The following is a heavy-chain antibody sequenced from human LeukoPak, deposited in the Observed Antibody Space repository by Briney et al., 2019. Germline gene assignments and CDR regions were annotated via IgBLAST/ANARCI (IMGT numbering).Heavy chain of an antibody. CDR1: GFTVSSNY. CDR2: IYSGGST. Sequence: GGSLRLSCAASGFTVSSNYMSWVGQAPGKGLEWVSVIYSGGSTYYADSVKGRFTISRDNSKNTLYLQMNSLRAEDTAVYYCARARVSSGWYGFFDYWGQGTLVTVS. J-gene: IGHJ4*02. CDR3: ARARVSSGWYGFFDY. D-gene: IGHD6-19*01. V-gene: IGHV3-53*01.